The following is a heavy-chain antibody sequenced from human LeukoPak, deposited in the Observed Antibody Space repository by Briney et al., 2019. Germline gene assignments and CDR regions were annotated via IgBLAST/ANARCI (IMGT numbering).Heavy chain of an antibody. CDR1: GFTFSSYS. CDR3: AREGDYGDYGVDY. J-gene: IGHJ4*02. CDR2: ISSSSSYI. D-gene: IGHD4-17*01. V-gene: IGHV3-21*01. Sequence: GGSLRLSRAASGFTFSSYSMNWVRQAPGRGLEWVSSISSSSSYIYYADSVKGRFTISRDNAKNSLYLQMNSLRAEDTAVYYCAREGDYGDYGVDYWGQGTLVTVSS.